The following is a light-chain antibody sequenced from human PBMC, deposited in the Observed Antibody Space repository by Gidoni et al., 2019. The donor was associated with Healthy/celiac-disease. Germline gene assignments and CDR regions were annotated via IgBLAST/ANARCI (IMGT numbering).Light chain of an antibody. J-gene: IGKJ2*01. V-gene: IGKV1-39*01. CDR3: QQSYSTPRT. CDR1: QSISSY. CDR2: AAS. Sequence: DIQMTQSPSSLSASVGARVTITCRASQSISSYLNRYQQKPGKVPKLLIYAASSLQSGVPSRFSGSGSGTDFTLTISSLQPEDFATYYCQQSYSTPRTFGQGTKLEIK.